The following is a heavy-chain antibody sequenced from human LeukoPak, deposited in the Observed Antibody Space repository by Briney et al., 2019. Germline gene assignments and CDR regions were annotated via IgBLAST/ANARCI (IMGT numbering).Heavy chain of an antibody. V-gene: IGHV3-23*01. CDR1: GFTFSSYG. Sequence: GGSLRLSCAVSGFTFSSYGMSWVRQAPGKGLEWVSAISDSGSDTYYADSVKGRFTISKDNSKNTLYLRMNSLRADDTAVYYCAKRVPYSSSSVYFDYWGQGALVTVSS. D-gene: IGHD6-6*01. J-gene: IGHJ4*02. CDR2: ISDSGSDT. CDR3: AKRVPYSSSSVYFDY.